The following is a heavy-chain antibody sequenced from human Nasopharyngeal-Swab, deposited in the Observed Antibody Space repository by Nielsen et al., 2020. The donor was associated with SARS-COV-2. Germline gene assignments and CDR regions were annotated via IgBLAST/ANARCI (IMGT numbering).Heavy chain of an antibody. CDR3: AKDGRVDIVATGYYYYYYMDV. V-gene: IGHV3-30*18. Sequence: GESLKISCAASGFTFSSYGMHWVRQAPGKGLEWVAVISYDGSNKYYADSVKDRFTISRDNSKNTLYLQMNSLRAEDTAVYYCAKDGRVDIVATGYYYYYYMDVWGKGTTVTVSS. CDR2: ISYDGSNK. D-gene: IGHD5-12*01. CDR1: GFTFSSYG. J-gene: IGHJ6*03.